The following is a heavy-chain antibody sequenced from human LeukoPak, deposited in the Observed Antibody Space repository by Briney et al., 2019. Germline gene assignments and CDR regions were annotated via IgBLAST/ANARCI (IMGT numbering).Heavy chain of an antibody. CDR2: IYYSGST. J-gene: IGHJ4*02. D-gene: IGHD3-10*01. Sequence: SETLSLTCTVSGGSISSSSYYWGWIRQPPGKGLEWIGSIYYSGSTYYNPSLKSRVTISVDTSKNQFSLKLSSVTAADTAVYYCARSNQRGSGSYDYWGQGTLVTVSS. V-gene: IGHV4-39*01. CDR1: GGSISSSSYY. CDR3: ARSNQRGSGSYDY.